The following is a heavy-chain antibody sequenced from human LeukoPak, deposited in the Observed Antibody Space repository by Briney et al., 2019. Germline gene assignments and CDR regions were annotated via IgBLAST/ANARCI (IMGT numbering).Heavy chain of an antibody. Sequence: GASVKVSCKASGYTFTSYGISWMRQALGQGLEWMGWISTYSGHTDYAQKFQGRVTMTTDTPTSTAYMELRSLRSDDTAVYYCAGGGTDFDYWGQGTLVTVSS. J-gene: IGHJ4*02. D-gene: IGHD3-16*01. CDR2: ISTYSGHT. CDR1: GYTFTSYG. V-gene: IGHV1-18*04. CDR3: AGGGTDFDY.